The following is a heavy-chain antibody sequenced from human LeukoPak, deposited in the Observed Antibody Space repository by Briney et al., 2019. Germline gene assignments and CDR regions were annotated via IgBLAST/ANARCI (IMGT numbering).Heavy chain of an antibody. Sequence: ASVKVSCKVSGYTLTELSMHWVRQAPGKGLEWMGGFDPEDGETIYAQKFQGRVTMTEDTSTDTAYMEPSSLRSEDTAVYYCATAGTIAAAGYWYFDLWGRGTLVTVSS. V-gene: IGHV1-24*01. J-gene: IGHJ2*01. CDR1: GYTLTELS. CDR3: ATAGTIAAAGYWYFDL. CDR2: FDPEDGET. D-gene: IGHD6-13*01.